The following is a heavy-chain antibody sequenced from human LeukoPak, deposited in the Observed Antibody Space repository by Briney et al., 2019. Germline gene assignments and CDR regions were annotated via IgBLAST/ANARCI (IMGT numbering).Heavy chain of an antibody. CDR2: IYYSGST. V-gene: IGHV4-59*01. CDR1: GGSISSYY. J-gene: IGHJ4*02. CDR3: ARGPAWYFNY. Sequence: SETLSLTCTVSGGSISSYYWSWIRQPPGKGLQWIGYIYYSGSTNYNPSLMSRATISEDTSKNQVSLKLSSVTAADTAIYYCARGPAWYFNYWGQGTLVTVSS.